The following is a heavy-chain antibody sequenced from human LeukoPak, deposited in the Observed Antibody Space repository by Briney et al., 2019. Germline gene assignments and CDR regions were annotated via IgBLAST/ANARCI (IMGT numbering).Heavy chain of an antibody. D-gene: IGHD1-14*01. J-gene: IGHJ4*02. V-gene: IGHV4-38-2*02. CDR3: ARAREPLVFTYYFDY. Sequence: SETLSLTCTVSGYSISSGYYWGWIRQPPGKGLEWIGRIYHSGSTNYNPSLKSRVTISVDTSKNQFSLKVTSVTAADTAMYYCARAREPLVFTYYFDYWGQGTLVTVSS. CDR1: GYSISSGYY. CDR2: IYHSGST.